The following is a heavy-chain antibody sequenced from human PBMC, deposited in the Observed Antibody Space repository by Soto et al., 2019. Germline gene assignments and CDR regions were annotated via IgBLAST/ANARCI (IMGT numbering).Heavy chain of an antibody. Sequence: QVQLVQSGAEVKKPGSSVKVSCKASGGTFSSYAISWVRQAPGQGLEWMGGIIPIFGTANYAQKFQGRVTITADESARTAYMDLSSLRSEQTAAYYCAESRHSHAQHDAYDIWGQGTMVTVSS. CDR1: GGTFSSYA. D-gene: IGHD5-18*01. CDR2: IIPIFGTA. V-gene: IGHV1-69*12. CDR3: AESRHSHAQHDAYDI. J-gene: IGHJ3*02.